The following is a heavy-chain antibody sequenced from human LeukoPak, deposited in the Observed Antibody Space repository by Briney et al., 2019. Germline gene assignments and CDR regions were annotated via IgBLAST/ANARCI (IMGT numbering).Heavy chain of an antibody. CDR3: AKEAPRGGDFDL. J-gene: IGHJ2*01. Sequence: PGGSLRLSCAASGFTFSSYAMNWVRQAPGKGLEWVSAISDSGGSTSYADSVKGRFTISRDNAKSTLYLQMNSLRADDTAVYYCAKEAPRGGDFDLWGRGTLVTVSS. CDR1: GFTFSSYA. V-gene: IGHV3-23*01. CDR2: ISDSGGST.